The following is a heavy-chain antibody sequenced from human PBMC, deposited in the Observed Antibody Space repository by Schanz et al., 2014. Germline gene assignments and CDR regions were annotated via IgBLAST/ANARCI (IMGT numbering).Heavy chain of an antibody. CDR1: GFTFRNNS. CDR2: IDGEGGDT. D-gene: IGHD3-3*02. CDR3: VRDERISSGVWFDP. Sequence: LVVESGGGLVQPGGSLRLSCAASGFTFRNNSMHWFRQGPGKGLSWLSRIDGEGGDTRYADSVKGRFTVFRDDARNMVFLQMNSLRVDDTGVYYCVRDERISSGVWFDPWGQGTLVTVSS. V-gene: IGHV3-74*01. J-gene: IGHJ5*02.